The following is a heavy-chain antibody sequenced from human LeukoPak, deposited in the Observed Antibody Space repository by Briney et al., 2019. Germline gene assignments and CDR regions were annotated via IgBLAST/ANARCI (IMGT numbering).Heavy chain of an antibody. J-gene: IGHJ3*02. CDR1: GGSISSGSYY. V-gene: IGHV4-61*01. Sequence: PSQTLSLTCTVSGGSISSGSYYWSWIRQPPGKGLEWIGYIYYSGSTNYNPSLKSRATISVDTSKNQFSLKLSSVTAADTAVYYCARLIGVSDAFDIWGQGTMVTVSS. D-gene: IGHD3-10*01. CDR3: ARLIGVSDAFDI. CDR2: IYYSGST.